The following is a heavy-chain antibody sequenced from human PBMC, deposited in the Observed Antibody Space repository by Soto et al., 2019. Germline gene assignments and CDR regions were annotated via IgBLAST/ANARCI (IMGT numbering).Heavy chain of an antibody. Sequence: GASVKVSCKASGGTFSSYAISWVRQAPGQGLEWMGGIIPIFGTANYAQKFQGRVTITADESTSTAYMELSSLRSEDTAVYYCAGEIRMRLSYYDCSGYYGFGAFDIWGQGTMVTVSS. V-gene: IGHV1-69*13. CDR1: GGTFSSYA. J-gene: IGHJ3*02. CDR2: IIPIFGTA. D-gene: IGHD3-22*01. CDR3: AGEIRMRLSYYDCSGYYGFGAFDI.